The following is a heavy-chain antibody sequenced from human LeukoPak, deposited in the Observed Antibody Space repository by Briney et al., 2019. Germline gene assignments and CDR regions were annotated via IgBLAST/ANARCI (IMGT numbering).Heavy chain of an antibody. D-gene: IGHD3-3*01. J-gene: IGHJ5*02. CDR2: ISAYNGNT. CDR3: ARDKGDFWSGSPLGFDP. V-gene: IGHV1-18*01. CDR1: GYTFTRYG. Sequence: ASVKVSCKASGYTFTRYGISWVRQAPGQGLEWMGWISAYNGNTNYAQKLQGRVTMTTDTSTSTAYMELRSLRSDDTAVYYCARDKGDFWSGSPLGFDPWGQGTLVTVSS.